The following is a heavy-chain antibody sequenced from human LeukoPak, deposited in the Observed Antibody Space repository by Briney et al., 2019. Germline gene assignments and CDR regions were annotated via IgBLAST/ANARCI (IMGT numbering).Heavy chain of an antibody. CDR2: ISGSGGST. CDR3: AKDYMDKSYCSGGSCYSYYFDY. Sequence: PGGSLRLSCAASGFTFSDYYMSWVRQAPGKGLEWVSAISGSGGSTYYADSVKGRFTISRDNSKNTLYLQMNSLRAEDTAVYYCAKDYMDKSYCSGGSCYSYYFDYWGQGTLVTVSS. J-gene: IGHJ4*02. CDR1: GFTFSDYY. V-gene: IGHV3-23*01. D-gene: IGHD2-15*01.